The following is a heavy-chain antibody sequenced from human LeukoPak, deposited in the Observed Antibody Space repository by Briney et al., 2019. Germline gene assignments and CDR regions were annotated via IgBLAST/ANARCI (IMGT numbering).Heavy chain of an antibody. V-gene: IGHV4-38-2*02. J-gene: IGHJ4*02. CDR1: GYSISSGYY. CDR2: IYHSGST. D-gene: IGHD6-19*01. Sequence: PSETLSLTCTVSGYSISSGYYWGWIRQPPGKGLEWIGSIYHSGSTYYNPSLKIRVTISLDTSKNQFSLNLSSVTAADTAMYYCARRVLGGDSSGWYYFDYWGQGTLVTVSS. CDR3: ARRVLGGDSSGWYYFDY.